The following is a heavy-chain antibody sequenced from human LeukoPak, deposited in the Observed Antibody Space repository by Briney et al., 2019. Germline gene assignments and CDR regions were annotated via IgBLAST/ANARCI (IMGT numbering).Heavy chain of an antibody. CDR2: ISYDGSNK. CDR3: ARGGVVPAVTDY. Sequence: GGSLRLSCAASGFTFRSYTMHWVRQAPGKGLEWVAVISYDGSNKYYADSVKGRFTISRDNSKNTLYQQMNSLRVEDTAVYYCARGGVVPAVTDYWGQGTLVTVSS. D-gene: IGHD2-2*01. V-gene: IGHV3-30*04. J-gene: IGHJ4*02. CDR1: GFTFRSYT.